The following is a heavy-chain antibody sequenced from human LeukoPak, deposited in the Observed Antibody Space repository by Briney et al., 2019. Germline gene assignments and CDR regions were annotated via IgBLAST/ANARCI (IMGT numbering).Heavy chain of an antibody. V-gene: IGHV1-69*01. Sequence: GSSVKVSCKASGGTFSSYAISCVRQAPGQGLEWMGGIIPIFGTANYAQKFQGRVTITADESTSTAYMELSSLRSEDTAVYYCARRPTDRSFGVVSTTYNWFDPWGQGTLVTVSS. D-gene: IGHD3-3*01. CDR1: GGTFSSYA. CDR2: IIPIFGTA. J-gene: IGHJ5*02. CDR3: ARRPTDRSFGVVSTTYNWFDP.